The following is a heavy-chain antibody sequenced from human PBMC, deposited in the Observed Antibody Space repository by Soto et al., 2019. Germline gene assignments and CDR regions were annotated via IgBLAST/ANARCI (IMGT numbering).Heavy chain of an antibody. J-gene: IGHJ4*02. Sequence: QVQLVQSGAEVKKPVSSVKVSCKASGGTFSSYTISWVRQAPGQGLEWMGRIIPILGIANYAQKFQGRVTITADKSTSTAYMELSSLRSEDTAVYYCARQPYDSSGYYFDYWGQGTLVTVSS. V-gene: IGHV1-69*02. CDR1: GGTFSSYT. CDR3: ARQPYDSSGYYFDY. D-gene: IGHD3-22*01. CDR2: IIPILGIA.